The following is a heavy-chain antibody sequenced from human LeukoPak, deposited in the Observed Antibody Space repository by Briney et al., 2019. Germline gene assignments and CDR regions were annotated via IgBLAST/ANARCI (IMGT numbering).Heavy chain of an antibody. CDR3: ARGDYDILTGYYISGWFDP. D-gene: IGHD3-9*01. Sequence: ASVKVSCKASGHTFTSYDINWVRQATGQGLEWMGWMNPNSGNTGYAQKFQGRVTMTRNTSISTAYMELSSLRSEDTAVYYCARGDYDILTGYYISGWFDPWGQGTLVTVSS. V-gene: IGHV1-8*01. CDR2: MNPNSGNT. J-gene: IGHJ5*02. CDR1: GHTFTSYD.